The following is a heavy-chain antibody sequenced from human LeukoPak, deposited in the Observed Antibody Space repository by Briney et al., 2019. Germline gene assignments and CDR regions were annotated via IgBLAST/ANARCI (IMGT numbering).Heavy chain of an antibody. CDR2: IIPNSGGT. J-gene: IGHJ4*02. D-gene: IGHD2-2*01. CDR3: ARDPGGGIVVVPAALGFDY. V-gene: IGHV1-2*02. CDR1: GYTLTGYY. Sequence: ASVKVSCKASGYTLTGYYMHWVRQAPGQGLEWMGWIIPNSGGTNYAQKFQGRVTMTRDTSISTAYMELSRLRSDDTAVYYCARDPGGGIVVVPAALGFDYWGQGTLVTVSS.